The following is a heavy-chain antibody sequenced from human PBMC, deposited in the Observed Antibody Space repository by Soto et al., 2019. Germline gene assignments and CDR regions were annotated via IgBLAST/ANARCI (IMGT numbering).Heavy chain of an antibody. J-gene: IGHJ5*02. CDR3: ARDRLCRSRWLDP. CDR1: GGSISSYY. CDR2: IHYSGST. Sequence: QVQLQESGPGLLKPSETLSLTCTVSGGSISSYYWSWIRQPPGKGLEWIGDIHYSGSTNYNPPLKRRVTISVDTPTKPVSPQRRSVTPPDTAVYYSARDRLCRSRWLDPWAQGPRFPASS. D-gene: IGHD3-16*01. V-gene: IGHV4-59*01.